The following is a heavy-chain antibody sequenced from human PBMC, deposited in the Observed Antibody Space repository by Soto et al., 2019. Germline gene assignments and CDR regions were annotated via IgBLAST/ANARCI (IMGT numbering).Heavy chain of an antibody. CDR1: GYTFTSYD. V-gene: IGHV1-8*01. D-gene: IGHD1-26*01. Sequence: GASVKVSCKASGYTFTSYDINWVRQATGQGLEWMGWMNPNSGNTGYAQKFQGRVTITTDESMSTAYMELSSLRSEDTAVYYCARVTAPFRGSYGLFWFDPWGQGTLVTVSS. CDR2: MNPNSGNT. J-gene: IGHJ5*02. CDR3: ARVTAPFRGSYGLFWFDP.